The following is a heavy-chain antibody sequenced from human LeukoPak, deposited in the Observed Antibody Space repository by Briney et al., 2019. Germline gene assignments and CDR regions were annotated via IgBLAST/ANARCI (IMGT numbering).Heavy chain of an antibody. D-gene: IGHD3-16*01. CDR3: ARGDYALAPADRYFDL. CDR1: GGTFGTYA. Sequence: SVKVSCKASGGTFGTYAVYWVRQAPGQGLEWMGGIITVFDTPKHAQKFQGRLTITTDDPTGTAYMELNSLTSDDTAVYYCARGDYALAPADRYFDLWGRGTLVIVSS. J-gene: IGHJ2*01. V-gene: IGHV1-69*05. CDR2: IITVFDTP.